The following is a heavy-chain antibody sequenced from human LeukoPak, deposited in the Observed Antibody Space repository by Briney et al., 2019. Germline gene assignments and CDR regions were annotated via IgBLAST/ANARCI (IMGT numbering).Heavy chain of an antibody. CDR3: ARGVWAYDSSGPRNY. J-gene: IGHJ4*02. Sequence: ASVKVSCKASGYTFTGYYMHWVRQAPGQGLEWMGWIKPNSGGTNYAQKFQGRVTMTRDTSISTAYMELSRLRSDDTAVYYCARGVWAYDSSGPRNYWGQGTLVTVSS. V-gene: IGHV1-2*02. D-gene: IGHD3-22*01. CDR1: GYTFTGYY. CDR2: IKPNSGGT.